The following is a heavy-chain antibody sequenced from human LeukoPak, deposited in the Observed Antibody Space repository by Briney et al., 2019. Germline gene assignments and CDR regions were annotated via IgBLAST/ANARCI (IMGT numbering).Heavy chain of an antibody. CDR2: ISSSSSTI. V-gene: IGHV3-48*04. D-gene: IGHD1-7*01. J-gene: IGHJ4*02. CDR3: ARAHNWKYGSFDF. Sequence: GGSLRLSCAASGFTFSSYSMNWVRQAPGKGLEWVSYISSSSSTIYYADSVKGRFTISRDNAKNSLYLQMNSLRAEDTAVYYCARAHNWKYGSFDFWGQGTLVTVSS. CDR1: GFTFSSYS.